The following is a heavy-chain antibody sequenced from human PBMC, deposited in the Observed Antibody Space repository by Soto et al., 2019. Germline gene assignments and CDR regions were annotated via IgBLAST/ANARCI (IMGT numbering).Heavy chain of an antibody. V-gene: IGHV1-8*01. D-gene: IGHD2-8*01. Sequence: GASVKVSCKASGYTFTSYDINWVRQATGQGLEWMGWMNPNSGNTGYAQKFQGRVTMTRNTSISTAYMELSSLRSEDTAVYYCARIDCTNCVCYTFLKFRPSYSGQRTLVTGSS. J-gene: IGHJ4*02. CDR1: GYTFTSYD. CDR2: MNPNSGNT. CDR3: ARIDCTNCVCYTFLKFRPSY.